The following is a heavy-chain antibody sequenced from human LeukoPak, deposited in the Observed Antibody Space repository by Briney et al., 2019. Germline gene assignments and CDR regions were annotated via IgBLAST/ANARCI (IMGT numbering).Heavy chain of an antibody. Sequence: GGSLRLSCAASGFTFSSYAMSWVRQAPGKGLEWVSAISGTGGSTYYADSVKGRLTISRDNSKNTLYLQMNSLRAEDTAVYYCARDRQGWGILPLLAHLWGQGTLVTVSS. V-gene: IGHV3-23*01. CDR3: ARDRQGWGILPLLAHL. D-gene: IGHD2-8*02. CDR1: GFTFSSYA. CDR2: ISGTGGST. J-gene: IGHJ5*02.